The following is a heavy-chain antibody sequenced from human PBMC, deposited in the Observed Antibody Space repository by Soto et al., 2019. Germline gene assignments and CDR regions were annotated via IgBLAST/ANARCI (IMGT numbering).Heavy chain of an antibody. CDR1: GYTFIAFG. J-gene: IGHJ4*02. CDR3: ARDIAFDIDY. V-gene: IGHV1-18*01. CDR2: IYSKAGKM. Sequence: QVHLLQSGAEVQKPGASVKVSCKTSGYTFIAFGITWGRQAPGLGLEWLGWIYSKAGKMNFAPKFQNRVIMTTDTSTSTAFMELTSLTFDDSAIYFCARDIAFDIDYWGQGTLVTVS. D-gene: IGHD2-15*01.